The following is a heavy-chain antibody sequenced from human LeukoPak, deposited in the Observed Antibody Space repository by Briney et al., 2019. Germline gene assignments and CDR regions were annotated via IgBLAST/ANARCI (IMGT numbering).Heavy chain of an antibody. Sequence: PGGSLRLSCAASGFSFTSCAMNWVRQAPGKGLEWVSSISSSGSYIYYADSVKGRFTISRDNAKNSLYLQMNSLRAEDTAVYYCARDEEGPLGFPCTNGVCPDFDYWGQGTLVTVSP. CDR3: ARDEEGPLGFPCTNGVCPDFDY. J-gene: IGHJ4*02. CDR2: ISSSGSYI. CDR1: GFSFTSCA. D-gene: IGHD2-8*01. V-gene: IGHV3-21*01.